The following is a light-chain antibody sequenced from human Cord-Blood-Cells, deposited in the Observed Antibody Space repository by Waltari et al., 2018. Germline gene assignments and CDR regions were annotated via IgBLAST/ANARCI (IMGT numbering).Light chain of an antibody. CDR1: QSVLYSSNHKNY. CDR2: WAS. V-gene: IGKV4-1*01. J-gene: IGKJ1*01. Sequence: DIVMTQSPDSLAVSLGERAPINRKSSQSVLYSSNHKNYLAWYQQKPGQPPKLLIYWASTRESGVPDRFSGSGSGTDFTLTISSLQAEDVAVYYCQQYYSTPRTFGQGTKVEIK. CDR3: QQYYSTPRT.